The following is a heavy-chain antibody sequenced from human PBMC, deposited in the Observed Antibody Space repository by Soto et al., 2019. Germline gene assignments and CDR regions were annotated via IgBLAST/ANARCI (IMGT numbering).Heavy chain of an antibody. Sequence: QVQLVQSGAEVKKPGSSVKVSCKTSGGTFRTSAISWVRQAPGQGLEWMGGIMPVFPTPDYAQKFQGRVTITADEATGTAYMELSSLRSEDTAVYYCARDKDRQQLGGNYYYIMDVGGQGTTVTVSS. CDR2: IMPVFPTP. CDR3: ARDKDRQQLGGNYYYIMDV. D-gene: IGHD3-3*02. V-gene: IGHV1-69*12. CDR1: GGTFRTSA. J-gene: IGHJ6*01.